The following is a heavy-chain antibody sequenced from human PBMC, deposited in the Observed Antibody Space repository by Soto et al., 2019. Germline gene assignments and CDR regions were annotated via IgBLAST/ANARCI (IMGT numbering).Heavy chain of an antibody. CDR3: TRAPRHGWYQSFDY. D-gene: IGHD6-19*01. CDR1: GYVFANYW. V-gene: IGHV5-51*01. J-gene: IGHJ4*02. CDR2: IYPGDSDT. Sequence: GESLKISCEASGYVFANYWIGWVRQMPGKGLEWMGIIYPGDSDTTYSPSFQGHVTISADKSISTVYLQWSSLEAPDTAIYYCTRAPRHGWYQSFDYWGQGTLVTVSS.